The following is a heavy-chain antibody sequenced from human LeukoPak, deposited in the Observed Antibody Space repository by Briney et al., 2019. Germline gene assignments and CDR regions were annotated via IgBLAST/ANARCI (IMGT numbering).Heavy chain of an antibody. CDR2: INHSGST. J-gene: IGHJ6*02. D-gene: IGHD4-17*01. Sequence: SETLSLTCAVYGGSFSGYYWSWIRQPPGKGLEWIGEINHSGSTNYNPSLKSRVTISVDTSKNQFSLKLSSVTAADTAVYYCARGRRRASGHGVTGYYYYGMDVWGQGTTVTVSS. CDR1: GGSFSGYY. V-gene: IGHV4-34*01. CDR3: ARGRRRASGHGVTGYYYYGMDV.